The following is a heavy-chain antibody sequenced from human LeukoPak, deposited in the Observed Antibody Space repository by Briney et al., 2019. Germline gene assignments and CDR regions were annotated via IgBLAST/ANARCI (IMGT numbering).Heavy chain of an antibody. Sequence: GEFLKISCKGSGYSFTSYWISWVRQMPGKGLEWMGRIDPSDSYTNYSPSFQGHVTISADKSISTAYLQWSSLKASDTAMYYCARHGGGYPLYYFDYWGQGTLVTVSS. CDR2: IDPSDSYT. D-gene: IGHD3-16*01. CDR1: GYSFTSYW. CDR3: ARHGGGYPLYYFDY. J-gene: IGHJ4*02. V-gene: IGHV5-10-1*01.